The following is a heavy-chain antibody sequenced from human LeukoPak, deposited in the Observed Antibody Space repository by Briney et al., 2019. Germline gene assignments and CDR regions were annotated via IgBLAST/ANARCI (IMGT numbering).Heavy chain of an antibody. J-gene: IGHJ4*02. CDR3: ANAGFQQLDNSQSHYFDY. CDR1: GGSISSSSYY. V-gene: IGHV4-39*01. CDR2: IYYSGNT. D-gene: IGHD6-13*01. Sequence: PSETLSLTCTVSGGSISSSSYYWGWIRQPPGKGLEWIGSIYYSGNTYYNASLKSQVSISIDTSKNQFSLKLSSVTAADTAVYYCANAGFQQLDNSQSHYFDYWGQGTLVTVSS.